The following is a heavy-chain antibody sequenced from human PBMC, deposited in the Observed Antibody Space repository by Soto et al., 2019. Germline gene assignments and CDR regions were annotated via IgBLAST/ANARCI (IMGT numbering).Heavy chain of an antibody. CDR3: VREAAYYFDY. Sequence: QVQLVESGGGLVQPAGSLRLSCAASGFTFSSYYMSRIRQATGKGLECISYISSSGDRTKYADSVNGRFTISRDNAKKPLYLQMNSLRAEDTAVYYCVREAAYYFDYWGQGTLVTVHS. CDR2: ISSSGDRT. V-gene: IGHV3-11*05. D-gene: IGHD2-15*01. CDR1: GFTFSSYY. J-gene: IGHJ4*02.